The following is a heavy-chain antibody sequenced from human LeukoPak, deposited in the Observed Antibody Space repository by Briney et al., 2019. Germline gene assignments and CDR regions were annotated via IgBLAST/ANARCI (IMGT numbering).Heavy chain of an antibody. CDR2: ISVDGSGT. Sequence: PGGSLRLSCAASGFTFSSYGMHWVRQAPGKGLVWVSHISVDGSGTNYADSVKGRFTISRDNAKNTLYLHMNSLRAEDTAVYFCSRGGVTCWSQGTLVTVSS. CDR1: GFTFSSYG. D-gene: IGHD3-10*01. V-gene: IGHV3-74*01. J-gene: IGHJ4*02. CDR3: SRGGVTC.